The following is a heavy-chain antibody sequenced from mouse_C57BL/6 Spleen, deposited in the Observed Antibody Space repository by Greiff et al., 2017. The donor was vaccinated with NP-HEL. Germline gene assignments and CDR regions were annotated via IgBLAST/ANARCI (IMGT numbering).Heavy chain of an antibody. J-gene: IGHJ4*01. CDR2: ISSGSSTI. CDR1: GFTFSDYG. V-gene: IGHV5-17*01. D-gene: IGHD4-1*02. Sequence: EVKLVESGGGLVKPGGSLKLSCAASGFTFSDYGMHWVRQAPEKGLEWVAYISSGSSTIYYADTVKGRFTISRDNAKNTLFLQMTSLRSEDTTMYYCARDNWAYYAMDYWGQGTSVTVSS. CDR3: ARDNWAYYAMDY.